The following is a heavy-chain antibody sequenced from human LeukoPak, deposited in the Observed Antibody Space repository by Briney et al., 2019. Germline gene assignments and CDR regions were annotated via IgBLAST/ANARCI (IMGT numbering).Heavy chain of an antibody. CDR3: ATASGSYYGGIDY. J-gene: IGHJ4*02. D-gene: IGHD1-26*01. V-gene: IGHV1-24*01. Sequence: AASVKVSCKASGGTFSSYAISWVRQAPGQGLEWMGGFDPEDGETIYAQKFQGRVTMTEDTSTDTAYMELSSLRSEDTAVYYCATASGSYYGGIDYWGQGTLVTVSS. CDR1: GGTFSSYA. CDR2: FDPEDGET.